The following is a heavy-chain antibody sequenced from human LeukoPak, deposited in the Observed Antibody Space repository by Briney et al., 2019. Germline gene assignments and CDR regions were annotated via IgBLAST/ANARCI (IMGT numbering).Heavy chain of an antibody. CDR2: ISSSSSYI. J-gene: IGHJ4*02. Sequence: GGSLRLSCAASGFTFSSYGMHWVRQAPGKGLEWVSSISSSSSYIYYADSVKGRFTISRDNAKNSLYLQMNSLRAEDTAVYYCARAGSDPYDSSGYYLDYWGQGTLVTVSS. V-gene: IGHV3-21*01. CDR1: GFTFSSYG. CDR3: ARAGSDPYDSSGYYLDY. D-gene: IGHD3-22*01.